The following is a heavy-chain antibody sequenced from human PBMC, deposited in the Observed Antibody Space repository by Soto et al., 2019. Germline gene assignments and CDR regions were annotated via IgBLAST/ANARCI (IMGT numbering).Heavy chain of an antibody. CDR2: ISYDGNKK. V-gene: IGHV3-30-3*01. J-gene: IGHJ6*02. D-gene: IGHD2-2*01. CDR1: EFIFSKFD. Sequence: VQLMESGGGLVQPGGSLRLSCAASEFIFSKFDMHWVRQAPGKGLEWVAVISYDGNKKYYADSVKGRFTVSRDNSENTLYLQLNSLRAEDTAVYYCAGEGAVPAAIGHYYYGMDVWGQGTTVTVSS. CDR3: AGEGAVPAAIGHYYYGMDV.